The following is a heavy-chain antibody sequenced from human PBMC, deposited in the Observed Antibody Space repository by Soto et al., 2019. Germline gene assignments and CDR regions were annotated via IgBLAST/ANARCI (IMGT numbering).Heavy chain of an antibody. CDR3: ASFVVTSAFYFDY. J-gene: IGHJ4*02. CDR1: GFTFSSYS. Sequence: PGGSLRLSCAASGFTFSSYSMHWVRQAPGKGLEWVSYISSSSSYTNYADSVKGRFTISRDNAKNSLYLQMNSLRAEDTAVYYCASFVVTSAFYFDYWGQGTLVTVSS. V-gene: IGHV3-21*05. CDR2: ISSSSSYT. D-gene: IGHD3-22*01.